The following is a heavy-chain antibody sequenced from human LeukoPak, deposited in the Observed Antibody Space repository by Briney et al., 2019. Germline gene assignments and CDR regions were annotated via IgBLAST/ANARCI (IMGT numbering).Heavy chain of an antibody. V-gene: IGHV1-18*01. J-gene: IGHJ4*02. Sequence: ASVKVSCTASGYTFTTYGISWVRQAPGQGLEWMGWISAYNGNTNYAQKLQGRVTMTTDTSTSTAYMELRSLRSDDTAVYYCARVVSSGSYVYFDYWGQGTLVTVSS. CDR1: GYTFTTYG. D-gene: IGHD1-26*01. CDR3: ARVVSSGSYVYFDY. CDR2: ISAYNGNT.